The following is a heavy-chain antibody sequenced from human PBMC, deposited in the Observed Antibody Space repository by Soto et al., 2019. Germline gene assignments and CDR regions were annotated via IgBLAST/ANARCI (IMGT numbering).Heavy chain of an antibody. CDR2: IYFNGNT. CDR1: GPSISSAYY. D-gene: IGHD3-3*01. Sequence: LSLTCSASGPSISSAYYWGWIRQSPGRGLEFIGRIYFNGNTFYNPSLKSRVTVSRDTSKNQFSLNLSSVTAADTAVYYCARVHWSGSSYDGFDIWGQGTMVTVSS. CDR3: ARVHWSGSSYDGFDI. J-gene: IGHJ3*02. V-gene: IGHV4-38-2*02.